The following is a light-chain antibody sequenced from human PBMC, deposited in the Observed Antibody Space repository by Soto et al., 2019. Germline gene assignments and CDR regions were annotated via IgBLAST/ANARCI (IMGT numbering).Light chain of an antibody. CDR1: SSDVGGYNF. Sequence: QSALTQPPSASGSPGQSVTISCTGTSSDVGGYNFVSWYQQHPGKAPKLILYDVSKRPSGVPDRFSGFKSGNTASLTVSGLQAEDEADYYCSSYSSSSTLRVFGGGTKLTVL. V-gene: IGLV2-8*01. CDR3: SSYSSSSTLRV. J-gene: IGLJ2*01. CDR2: DVS.